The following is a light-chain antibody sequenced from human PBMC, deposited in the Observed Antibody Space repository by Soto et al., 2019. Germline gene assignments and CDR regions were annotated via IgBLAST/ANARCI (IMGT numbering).Light chain of an antibody. CDR2: EVY. Sequence: QSVLTQPASVSGSPGQSITISCTGTSSDVGSYNFVSWYQEHPGKAPKVMTYEVYKRPSGVSNRFSGSKSGSTASLTISGLQVEDEADYYCCSYAGSSTYVFGTGTKLTVL. CDR3: CSYAGSSTYV. J-gene: IGLJ1*01. CDR1: SSDVGSYNF. V-gene: IGLV2-23*02.